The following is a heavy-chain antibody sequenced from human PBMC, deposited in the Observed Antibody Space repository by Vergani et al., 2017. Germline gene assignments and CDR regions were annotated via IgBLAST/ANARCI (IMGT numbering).Heavy chain of an antibody. CDR2: INPNSGGT. V-gene: IGHV1-2*02. CDR1: GYTFTGYY. J-gene: IGHJ5*02. D-gene: IGHD3-22*01. Sequence: QVQLVQSGAEVKKPGASVKVSCKASGYTFTGYYMHWVRQAPGQGLEWMGWINPNSGGTNYAQKFQGRVTMTRDTSISTAYMEPSRLRSDDTAVYYCARVAYDYDISGYLPYNWFDPWGQGTLVTVSS. CDR3: ARVAYDYDISGYLPYNWFDP.